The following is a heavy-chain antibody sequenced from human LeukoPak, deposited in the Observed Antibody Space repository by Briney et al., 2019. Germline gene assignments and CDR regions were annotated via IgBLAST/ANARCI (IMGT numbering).Heavy chain of an antibody. CDR3: AILGYCSGGSCYRTYFDY. Sequence: SETLSLTCAVYGGSFSGYYWSWIRQPPGKGLEWIGEINHSGSTNYNPSLKSRVTISVDTSKNQFSLKLSSVTAADTAVYYCAILGYCSGGSCYRTYFDYWGQGTLVTVS. CDR1: GGSFSGYY. J-gene: IGHJ4*02. V-gene: IGHV4-34*01. D-gene: IGHD2-15*01. CDR2: INHSGST.